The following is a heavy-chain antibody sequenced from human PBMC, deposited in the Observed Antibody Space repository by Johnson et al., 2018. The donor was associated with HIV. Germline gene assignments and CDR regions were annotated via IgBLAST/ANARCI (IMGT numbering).Heavy chain of an antibody. V-gene: IGHV3-9*01. Sequence: VQLVESGGGVVQPGRSLRLSCAASGFTFSSYAMHWVRQAPGKGLEWVSGISWNSGSIGYADSVKGRFTISTDNDRNSLYLQMNSLRVEDTAVYYCVKEASRGTVTQAPDAFDIWGQGTVVTVSS. CDR2: ISWNSGSI. CDR1: GFTFSSYA. J-gene: IGHJ3*02. CDR3: VKEASRGTVTQAPDAFDI. D-gene: IGHD4-17*01.